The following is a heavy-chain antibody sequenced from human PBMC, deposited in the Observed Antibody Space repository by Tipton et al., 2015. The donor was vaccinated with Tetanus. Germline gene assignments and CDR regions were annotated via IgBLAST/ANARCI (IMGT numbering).Heavy chain of an antibody. CDR1: GFTFDDYT. Sequence: SLRLSCAASGFTFDDYTMHWVRQAPGKGLEWVSAISGSDGSTYYADSVKGRFTISRDNSKNTLYLQMNSLRAEDTAVYYCAKDNGERHNWNYAYYYGMDVWGQGTTVTVSS. D-gene: IGHD1-7*01. CDR2: ISGSDGST. V-gene: IGHV3-23*01. J-gene: IGHJ6*02. CDR3: AKDNGERHNWNYAYYYGMDV.